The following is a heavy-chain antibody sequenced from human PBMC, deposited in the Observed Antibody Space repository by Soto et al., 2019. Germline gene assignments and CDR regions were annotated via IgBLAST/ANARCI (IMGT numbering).Heavy chain of an antibody. CDR2: IWYDGSNK. CDR1: GFTFSSYG. V-gene: IGHV3-33*01. D-gene: IGHD3-16*01. J-gene: IGHJ5*02. Sequence: QVQLVESGGGVVQPGRSLRLSCAASGFTFSSYGMHWVRQAPGKGLEWVAGIWYDGSNKYYADSVKGRFTISRDNSKNTLYLQMNSLRAEDTAVYYCARENYAYVWGSLAQWFDPWGQGTLVTVSS. CDR3: ARENYAYVWGSLAQWFDP.